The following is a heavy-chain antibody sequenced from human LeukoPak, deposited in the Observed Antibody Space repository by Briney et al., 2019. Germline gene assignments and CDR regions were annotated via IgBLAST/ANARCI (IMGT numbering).Heavy chain of an antibody. CDR2: MSYDGSNK. V-gene: IGHV3-30-3*01. J-gene: IGHJ4*02. CDR1: GFTFSTYA. Sequence: QPGRSLRLSCAASGFTFSTYAMHWVRQAPGKGLEWVAIMSYDGSNKYYADSVKGRFTISRDNSKNTLFLQMNSLREEDTAVYYCARPFLRLGLDSWGQGALVTVSS. CDR3: ARPFLRLGLDS. D-gene: IGHD3-16*01.